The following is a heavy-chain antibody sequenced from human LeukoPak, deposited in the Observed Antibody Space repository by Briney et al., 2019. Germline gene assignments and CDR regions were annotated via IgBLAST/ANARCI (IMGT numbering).Heavy chain of an antibody. CDR2: IKQDGSEK. J-gene: IGHJ5*02. D-gene: IGHD1-26*01. V-gene: IGHV3-7*03. CDR3: AKKYSTGLDP. CDR1: GFTFSSYW. Sequence: GGSLRLSCAASGFTFSSYWMSWVRQAPGKGLEWVANIKQDGSEKYYVDSVKGRFTISRDNSKNTLYLQMNSLRAEDTAVYYCAKKYSTGLDPWGQGTLVTVSS.